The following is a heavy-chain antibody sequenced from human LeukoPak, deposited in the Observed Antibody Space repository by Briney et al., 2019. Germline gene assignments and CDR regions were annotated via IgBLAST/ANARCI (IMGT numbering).Heavy chain of an antibody. CDR1: GFTFSSYG. V-gene: IGHV3-30*02. CDR2: IRYDGDNK. CDR3: EKAQSYYGSGSYFDY. Sequence: GGSLRLSCAASGFTFSSYGMHWVRQAPGKGLEWVAFIRYDGDNKYYADSVKGRFTISRDNSKNTLYLQMNSLRAEDTAVYYCEKAQSYYGSGSYFDYWGQGILVTVSS. J-gene: IGHJ4*02. D-gene: IGHD3-10*01.